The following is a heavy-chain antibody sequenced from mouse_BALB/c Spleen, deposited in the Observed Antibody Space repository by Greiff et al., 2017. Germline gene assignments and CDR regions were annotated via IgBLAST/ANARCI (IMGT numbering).Heavy chain of an antibody. CDR3: ARSRNYSYYFDY. CDR2: IYPGDGDT. D-gene: IGHD2-1*01. CDR1: GYAFSSYW. Sequence: QVQLKQSGAELVRPGSSVKISCKASGYAFSSYWMNWVKLRPGQGLEWIGQIYPGDGDTNYNGKFKGKATLAADKSSSTAYMQLSSLTSEDSAVYFCARSRNYSYYFDYWGQGATLTVSS. J-gene: IGHJ2*01. V-gene: IGHV1-80*01.